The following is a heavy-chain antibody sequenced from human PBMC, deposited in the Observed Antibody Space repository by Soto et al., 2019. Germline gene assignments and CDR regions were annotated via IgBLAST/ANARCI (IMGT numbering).Heavy chain of an antibody. CDR1: GFSLSTHGVG. V-gene: IGHV2-5*02. CDR2: IYWDDDK. CDR3: AHAMLYCTGGSCSTWFDS. J-gene: IGHJ5*01. D-gene: IGHD2-15*01. Sequence: QITLKESGPTLVKPKQTLTLTCTFSGFSLSTHGVGVGWIRQPAGKALEWLALIYWDDDKRYSASLNSRLTITKDTSKNQVVLTMTNVDPVDTATYYCAHAMLYCTGGSCSTWFDSWGPATLVTVSS.